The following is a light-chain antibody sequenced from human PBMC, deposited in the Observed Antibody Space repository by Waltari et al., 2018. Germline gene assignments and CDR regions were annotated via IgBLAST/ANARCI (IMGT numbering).Light chain of an antibody. CDR3: CSYAGP. CDR1: SSYVGGYNY. CDR2: DVT. Sequence: QSALTQPRSVSGSPGQPVAISCTGTSSYVGGYNYVSWYQQPPGKAPKIIIYDVTKRPSGVPDRFSGSKSGNTASLTISGLQADDEADYYCCSYAGPFGGGTKLTVL. V-gene: IGLV2-11*01. J-gene: IGLJ2*01.